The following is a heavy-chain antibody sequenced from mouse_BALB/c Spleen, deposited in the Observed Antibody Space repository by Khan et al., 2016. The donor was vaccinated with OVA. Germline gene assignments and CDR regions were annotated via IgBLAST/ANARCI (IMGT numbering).Heavy chain of an antibody. V-gene: IGHV1-20*01. J-gene: IGHJ2*01. Sequence: EVQLQQSGPELVKPGASVKISCKASGYSFTGYFMNWVMQSHGKSLEWIGRINPHIGETFYNQKFKGKATLTVDESSSTAHMELRSLTSEDSAVYYCTRIYRSAFDSWGQGTTLTVSS. CDR3: TRIYRSAFDS. CDR2: INPHIGET. CDR1: GYSFTGYF. D-gene: IGHD1-1*01.